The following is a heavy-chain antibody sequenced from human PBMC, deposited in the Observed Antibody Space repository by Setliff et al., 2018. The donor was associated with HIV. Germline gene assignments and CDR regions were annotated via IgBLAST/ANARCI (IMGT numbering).Heavy chain of an antibody. CDR1: GASITDDSYY. CDR3: ARQPPLSVLQVWFDDY. D-gene: IGHD3-10*01. Sequence: SETLSLTCSVSGASITDDSYYWSWIRQPPGKGLEWTGSMCYSGIRYYSPSLLSRVTMSVDGPKNQVSLRLSSVTAADTAMYFCARQPPLSVLQVWFDDYWGQGTLVTVSS. V-gene: IGHV4-39*01. J-gene: IGHJ4*02. CDR2: MCYSGIR.